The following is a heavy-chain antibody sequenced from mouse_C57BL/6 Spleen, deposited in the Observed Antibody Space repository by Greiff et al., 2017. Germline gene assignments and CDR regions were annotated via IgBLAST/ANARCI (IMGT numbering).Heavy chain of an antibody. Sequence: QVQLQQPGAELVRPGSSVKLSCKASGYTFTSYWMDWVKQRPGQGLEWIGNIYPSDSETHYNQKFKDKATLTVDKSSSTAYMQLSSLTSEDSAVYYCARWAGYFYYWGQGTTLTVSS. CDR2: IYPSDSET. CDR3: ARWAGYFYY. J-gene: IGHJ2*01. CDR1: GYTFTSYW. V-gene: IGHV1-61*01.